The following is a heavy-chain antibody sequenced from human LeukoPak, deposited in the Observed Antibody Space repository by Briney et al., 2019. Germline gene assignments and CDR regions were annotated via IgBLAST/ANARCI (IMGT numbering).Heavy chain of an antibody. D-gene: IGHD5-12*01. CDR2: ISAYNGNT. V-gene: IGHV1-18*01. CDR1: GYTFTSYG. Sequence: GASVTVSFTASGYTFTSYGISWVRQAPGQGLEWMGWISAYNGNTNYAQKLQGRVTMTTDTSTSTAYMELRSLRSDDTAVYYCARGLQENLAWLQAFSAFDIWGRGTMVTVSS. CDR3: ARGLQENLAWLQAFSAFDI. J-gene: IGHJ3*02.